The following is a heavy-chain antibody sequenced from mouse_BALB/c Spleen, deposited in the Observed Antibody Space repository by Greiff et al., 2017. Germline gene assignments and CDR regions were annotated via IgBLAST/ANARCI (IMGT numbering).Heavy chain of an antibody. CDR1: GDSITSGY. Sequence: EVQLQQSGPSLVKPSQTLSLTCSVTGDSITSGYWNWIRKFPGNKLEYMGYISYSGSTYYNPSLKSRISITRDTSKNQYYLQLNSVTNEDTATYYCARSSGTPYAMDYWGQGTSVTVSS. D-gene: IGHD6-1*01. CDR2: ISYSGST. CDR3: ARSSGTPYAMDY. J-gene: IGHJ4*01. V-gene: IGHV3-8*02.